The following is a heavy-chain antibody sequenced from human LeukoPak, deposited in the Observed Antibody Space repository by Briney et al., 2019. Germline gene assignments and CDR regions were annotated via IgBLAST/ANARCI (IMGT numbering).Heavy chain of an antibody. D-gene: IGHD1-26*01. CDR2: INHSGST. V-gene: IGHV4-34*01. CDR3: ARQARGSYYGLLDY. CDR1: GGSFSGYY. Sequence: SETLSLTCAVYGGSFSGYYWSWIRQPPGKGLEWIGEINHSGSTNYNPSLKSRVTISVDTSKNQFSLKLSSVTAADTAVYYCARQARGSYYGLLDYWGQGTLVTVSS. J-gene: IGHJ4*02.